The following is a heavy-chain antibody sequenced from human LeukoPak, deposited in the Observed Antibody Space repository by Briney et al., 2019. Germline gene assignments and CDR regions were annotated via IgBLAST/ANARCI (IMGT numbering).Heavy chain of an antibody. CDR1: EFTFSSYA. V-gene: IGHV3-23*01. CDR2: ITGSGGGT. CDR3: AKNSPRYCGGDCTLDS. D-gene: IGHD2-21*02. Sequence: VGSLRLSCAASEFTFSSYAMTCVCQAPGKGLEWVSAITGSGGGTYYADSVGGGFTISRENFKNMLYLQMDSLRAEDTALYYCAKNSPRYCGGDCTLDSWGQGTLVTVSS. J-gene: IGHJ4*02.